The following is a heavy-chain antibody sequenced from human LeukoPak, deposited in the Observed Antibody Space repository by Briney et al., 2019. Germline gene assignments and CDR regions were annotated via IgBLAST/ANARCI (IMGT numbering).Heavy chain of an antibody. CDR3: AKHPRLVRYFDS. CDR2: INIDGTNL. J-gene: IGHJ4*02. D-gene: IGHD6-6*01. CDR1: GFPLSNYW. Sequence: PGGSLRLSCEVSGFPLSNYWMDWVRQVPGQGLVWVARINIDGTNLNYATSVKGRFTISRDNAKNMLYLQMTSLRAEDTARYYCAKHPRLVRYFDSWGQGTLVTVSS. V-gene: IGHV3-74*01.